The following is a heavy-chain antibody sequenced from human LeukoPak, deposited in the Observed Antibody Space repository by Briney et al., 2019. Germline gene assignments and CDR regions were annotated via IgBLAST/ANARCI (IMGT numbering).Heavy chain of an antibody. CDR2: INHSGST. V-gene: IGHV4-34*01. Sequence: PSETLSVTCAVYGGSFSGYYWSWIRQPPGKGLEWIGEINHSGSTNYNPSLKSRVTISVDTSKNQFSLKLSSVTAADTAVYYCARAIRDSSGWSSPYYYYYYMDVWGKGTTVTVSS. J-gene: IGHJ6*03. CDR1: GGSFSGYY. CDR3: ARAIRDSSGWSSPYYYYYYMDV. D-gene: IGHD6-19*01.